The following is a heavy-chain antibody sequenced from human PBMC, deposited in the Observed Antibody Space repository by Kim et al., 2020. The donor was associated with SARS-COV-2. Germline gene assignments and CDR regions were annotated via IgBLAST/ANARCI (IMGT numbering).Heavy chain of an antibody. CDR2: IYYSGST. CDR1: GGSISSSSYY. D-gene: IGHD3-16*01. V-gene: IGHV4-39*01. J-gene: IGHJ4*02. Sequence: SETLSLTCTVSGGSISSSSYYWGWIRQPPGKGLEWIGSIYYSGSTYYNPSLKSRVTISVDTSKNQFSLTLSSVTAADTAVYYCARQGEWGLDFAYWGQGTLVTVSS. CDR3: ARQGEWGLDFAY.